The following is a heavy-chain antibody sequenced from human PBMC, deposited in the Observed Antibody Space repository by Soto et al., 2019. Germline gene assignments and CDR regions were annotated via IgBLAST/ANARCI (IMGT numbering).Heavy chain of an antibody. D-gene: IGHD2-2*01. Sequence: PGGSLRLSCAASGFTFSTYAMHWVRQAPGKGLEWVALTSYEGSKKYYTESVKGRFTISRGNSKNTLYLQMNSLRAEDTAVYYCAKVIDAADCSSTSCSNGFDMWGQGTMVTVSS. V-gene: IGHV3-30*18. CDR3: AKVIDAADCSSTSCSNGFDM. J-gene: IGHJ3*02. CDR1: GFTFSTYA. CDR2: TSYEGSKK.